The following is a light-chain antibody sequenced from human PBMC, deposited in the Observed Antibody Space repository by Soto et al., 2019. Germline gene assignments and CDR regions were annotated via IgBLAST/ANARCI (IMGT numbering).Light chain of an antibody. J-gene: IGKJ4*01. CDR1: QSISSD. CDR2: GAS. Sequence: DIQMTQSPSSLSASVGDRVTITCRASQSISSDLNWYQQKPGKAPKVLIYGASSLQSGVPSRFSGSGFGTYFTLTISSLQPEDFATYYCQQSHSIPLTFGGGTKVEIK. V-gene: IGKV1-39*01. CDR3: QQSHSIPLT.